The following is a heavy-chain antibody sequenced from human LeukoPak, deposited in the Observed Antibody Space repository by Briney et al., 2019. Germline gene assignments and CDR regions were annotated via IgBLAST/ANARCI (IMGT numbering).Heavy chain of an antibody. J-gene: IGHJ5*02. CDR3: ARGITGMYYYDP. CDR1: GFTVSSNY. D-gene: IGHD3-10*01. CDR2: IYSGGST. Sequence: GGSLRLSCAASGFTVSSNYMSWVRQAPGKGLEWVSVIYSGGSTYYADSVKGRFTISRDNAKDTLYLQINTLRAEDTAVYYCARGITGMYYYDPWGQGTLVTVSS. V-gene: IGHV3-53*01.